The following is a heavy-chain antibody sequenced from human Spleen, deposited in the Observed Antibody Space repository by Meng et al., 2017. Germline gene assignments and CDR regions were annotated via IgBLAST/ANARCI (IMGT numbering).Heavy chain of an antibody. D-gene: IGHD4-23*01. CDR1: GGSISSSSYY. CDR3: ARDITVVTPDY. J-gene: IGHJ4*02. V-gene: IGHV4-39*07. Sequence: SETLSLTCTVSGGSISSSSYYWGWIRQPPGKGREWIGSIYYSGSTYYNPSLKSRVTISVDTSKNQFSLKLSSVTAADTAVYYCARDITVVTPDYWGQGTLVTVSS. CDR2: IYYSGST.